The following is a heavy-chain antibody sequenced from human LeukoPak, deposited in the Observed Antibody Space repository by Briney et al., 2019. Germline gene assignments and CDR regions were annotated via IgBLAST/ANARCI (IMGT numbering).Heavy chain of an antibody. V-gene: IGHV3-21*01. CDR2: ISSSSSYI. CDR1: GFTFSSHS. CDR3: AKEIQLLPFDY. J-gene: IGHJ4*02. D-gene: IGHD2-2*01. Sequence: PGGSLRLSCAASGFTFSSHSMNWVRQAPGKGLEWVSSISSSSSYIYYADSVKGRFTVSRDNSKNTLYLQMSSLRPEDTAVYYCAKEIQLLPFDYWGQGTLVTVSS.